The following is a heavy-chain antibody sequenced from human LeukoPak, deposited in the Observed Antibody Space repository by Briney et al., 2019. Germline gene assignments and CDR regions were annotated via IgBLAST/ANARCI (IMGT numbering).Heavy chain of an antibody. CDR1: GFTFSSYG. Sequence: GGSLRLSCAASGFTFSSYGMHWVRQAPGKGLEWVAFIRYDGSNKYYADSVKGRFTISRDNSKNTLYLQMNSLRAEDTAVYYCAKDWAIAGSYYCMDVWGKGTTVTISS. D-gene: IGHD2-2*01. CDR2: IRYDGSNK. CDR3: AKDWAIAGSYYCMDV. J-gene: IGHJ6*03. V-gene: IGHV3-30*02.